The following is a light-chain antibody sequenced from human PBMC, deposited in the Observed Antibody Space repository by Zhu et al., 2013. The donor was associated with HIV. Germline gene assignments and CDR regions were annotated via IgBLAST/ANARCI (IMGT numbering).Light chain of an antibody. CDR3: CAYAGSTSWV. J-gene: IGLJ3*02. Sequence: QSALTQPASVSGSPGQSISISCTGTSSDVGSYNLVSWYQQHPGKAPKLMIHEASKRPSGVSNRFSGSKSGNMASLTISGLQAEDEADYYCCAYAGSTSWVFGGGTKLTVL. CDR1: SSDVGSYNL. CDR2: EAS. V-gene: IGLV2-23*01.